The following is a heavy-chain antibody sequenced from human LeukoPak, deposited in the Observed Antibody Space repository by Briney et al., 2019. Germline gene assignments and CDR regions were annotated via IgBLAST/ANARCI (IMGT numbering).Heavy chain of an antibody. CDR2: IIPIFATA. CDR1: GCTFNTYA. J-gene: IGHJ4*02. D-gene: IGHD6-25*01. V-gene: IGHV1-69*05. CDR3: ARDQGSDSGGYTRYYFDY. Sequence: SVKVSCKASGCTFNTYAISWVRQAPGQGLEWMGGIIPIFATANYAQKFQGRATITTDASTSTAYMELTSLRSEDTAVYYCARDQGSDSGGYTRYYFDYWGQGTLVTVSS.